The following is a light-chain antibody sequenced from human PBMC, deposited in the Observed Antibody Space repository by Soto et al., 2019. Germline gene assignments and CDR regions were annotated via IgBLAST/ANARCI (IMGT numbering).Light chain of an antibody. CDR1: SSNIGRHG. V-gene: IGLV1-44*01. CDR3: ATWDDSLNGVV. Sequence: QSVLTQPPSASGTPGQRVTISCSGSSSNIGRHGVNWYQHLPGAAPKLLIYSNNQRPSGVPDRFSGSTSGTSVSLTISGLHTEDEADYYCATWDDSLNGVVFGGGTKLTVL. J-gene: IGLJ2*01. CDR2: SNN.